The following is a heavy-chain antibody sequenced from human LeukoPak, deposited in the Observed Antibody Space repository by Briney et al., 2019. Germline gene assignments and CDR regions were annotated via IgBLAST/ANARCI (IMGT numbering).Heavy chain of an antibody. CDR3: ARGRRDAFDI. V-gene: IGHV4-34*01. J-gene: IGHJ3*02. CDR1: GGSFSGYY. Sequence: SETLSLTCAVYGGSFSGYYWSWIRQPPGEGLEWIGEINHSGSTNYNPSLKSRVTISVDTSKNQFSLKLSSVTAADTAVYYCARGRRDAFDIWGQGTMVTVSS. CDR2: INHSGST.